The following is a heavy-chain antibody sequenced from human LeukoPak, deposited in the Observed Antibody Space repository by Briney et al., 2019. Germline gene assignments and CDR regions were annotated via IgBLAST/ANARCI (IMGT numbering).Heavy chain of an antibody. V-gene: IGHV3-30-3*01. Sequence: PGRSLRLSCAASGFTFGSYAMHWVRQAPGKGLEWVAVISYDGSNKYYADSVKGRFTISRDNSKNTLYLQMNSLRAEDAAVYYCARDRYSRYYYGSGSFLGWFDPWGQGTLVTVSS. CDR1: GFTFGSYA. J-gene: IGHJ5*02. D-gene: IGHD3-10*01. CDR3: ARDRYSRYYYGSGSFLGWFDP. CDR2: ISYDGSNK.